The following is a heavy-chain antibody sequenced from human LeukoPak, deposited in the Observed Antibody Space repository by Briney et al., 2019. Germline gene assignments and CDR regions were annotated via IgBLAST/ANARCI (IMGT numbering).Heavy chain of an antibody. CDR1: GGTFSIYA. V-gene: IGHV1-69*13. Sequence: ASVNVSCKASGGTFSIYAISWVRQAPGQGLEWMGGIIPIFGTANYAQKFQGRVTITADESTSTAYMELSSLRSEDTAVYYCAREGREEVNFDYWGQGTLVTVSS. J-gene: IGHJ4*02. CDR3: AREGREEVNFDY. D-gene: IGHD1-26*01. CDR2: IIPIFGTA.